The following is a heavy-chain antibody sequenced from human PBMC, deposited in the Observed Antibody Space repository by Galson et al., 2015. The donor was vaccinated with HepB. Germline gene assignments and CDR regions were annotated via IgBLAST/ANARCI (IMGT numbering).Heavy chain of an antibody. CDR3: ARVVSDSRGWYHFDF. J-gene: IGHJ4*02. D-gene: IGHD6-19*01. CDR1: GFSCSDHY. Sequence: SLRLSCAASGFSCSDHYMDWVRQAPGKGLEWVGRTKNKANGYTTEYAASVKGRFTISSDDSRNSLYVQMNSLKTEDTAVYYCARVVSDSRGWYHFDFWGQGTLVTVSS. CDR2: TKNKANGYTT. V-gene: IGHV3-72*01.